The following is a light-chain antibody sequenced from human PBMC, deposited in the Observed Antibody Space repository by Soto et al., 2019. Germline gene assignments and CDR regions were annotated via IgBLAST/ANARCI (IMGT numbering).Light chain of an antibody. CDR2: DDS. Sequence: SYELTQPPSVSVAPGQTASIACGGDNVGTKSVHWYQQRPGQAPVLVVYDDSDRPSGIPERFSGSNSGNTATLTITRVEAGYEADYYCQVLESAFVFGGGTKLTVL. CDR3: QVLESAFV. V-gene: IGLV3-21*02. CDR1: NVGTKS. J-gene: IGLJ2*01.